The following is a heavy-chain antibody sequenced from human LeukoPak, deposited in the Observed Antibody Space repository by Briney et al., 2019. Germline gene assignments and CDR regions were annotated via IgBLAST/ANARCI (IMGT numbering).Heavy chain of an antibody. Sequence: PSQTLSLTCTVSGGSISSGGYYWSWIRQPAGKGLEWIGRIYTSGSTNYNPSLKSRVTISVDTSKNQFSLKLSSVTAADTAVYYCAREAYYYDSSGYYYEDYWGQGTLVTVSS. D-gene: IGHD3-22*01. V-gene: IGHV4-61*02. CDR3: AREAYYYDSSGYYYEDY. CDR1: GGSISSGGYY. CDR2: IYTSGST. J-gene: IGHJ4*02.